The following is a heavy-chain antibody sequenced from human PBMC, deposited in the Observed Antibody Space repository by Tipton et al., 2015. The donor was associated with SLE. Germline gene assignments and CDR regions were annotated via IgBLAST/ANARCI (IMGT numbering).Heavy chain of an antibody. D-gene: IGHD5-12*01. CDR3: SRGGVGGYDYFDY. CDR1: GGSFSNSSYY. Sequence: TLSLTCTVSGGSFSNSSYYWSWIRQPPGEALEWIGYIYYSGSTYYNPSLKSRITISVDTSKNQFSLKVHSVTAADTAFYYCSRGGVGGYDYFDYWGQGTLVTVSS. J-gene: IGHJ4*02. V-gene: IGHV4-30-4*08. CDR2: IYYSGST.